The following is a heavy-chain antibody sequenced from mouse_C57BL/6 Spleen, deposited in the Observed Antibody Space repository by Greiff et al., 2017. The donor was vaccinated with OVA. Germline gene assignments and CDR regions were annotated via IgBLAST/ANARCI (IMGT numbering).Heavy chain of an antibody. CDR1: GYTFTDYN. D-gene: IGHD1-1*01. V-gene: IGHV1-22*01. CDR2: INPNNGGT. CDR3: ARGDYYGSSYDWYFDV. J-gene: IGHJ1*03. Sequence: EVKLVESGPELVKPGASVKMSCKASGYTFTDYNMHWVKQSHGKSLEWIGYINPNNGGTSYNQKFKGKATLTVNKSSSTAYMELRSLTSEDSAVYYCARGDYYGSSYDWYFDVWGTGTTVTVSS.